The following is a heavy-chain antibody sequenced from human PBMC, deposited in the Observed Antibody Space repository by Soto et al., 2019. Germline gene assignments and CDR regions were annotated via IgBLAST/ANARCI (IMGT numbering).Heavy chain of an antibody. D-gene: IGHD4-17*01. J-gene: IGHJ4*02. CDR1: GGSISSGDYY. Sequence: SETLSLTCTVSGGSISSGDYYWSWIRQPPGKGLEWIGYIYYSGSTYYNPSLKSRVTISVDTSKNQFSLKLSSVTAADTAVYYCARELDYGGNFDYWGQGTLVTVSS. CDR3: ARELDYGGNFDY. CDR2: IYYSGST. V-gene: IGHV4-30-4*01.